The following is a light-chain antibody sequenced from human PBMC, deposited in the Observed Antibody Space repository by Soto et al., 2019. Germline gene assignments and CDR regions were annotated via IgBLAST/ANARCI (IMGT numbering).Light chain of an antibody. V-gene: IGKV3-20*01. CDR1: QTVTSNY. J-gene: IGKJ1*01. CDR2: GAS. Sequence: EIVLTQSPGTLSLSPGERATLSCGASQTVTSNYLAWYQQKSGQAPRLLISGASTRATGIPDRFSGSGSGKDFTLAISRLEPEDFAVYYCQRYVSSPWTFGQGTKVEI. CDR3: QRYVSSPWT.